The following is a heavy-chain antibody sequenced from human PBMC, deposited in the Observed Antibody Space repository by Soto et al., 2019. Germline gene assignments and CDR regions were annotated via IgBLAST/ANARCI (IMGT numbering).Heavy chain of an antibody. CDR1: GGSISSGGCY. CDR3: ASGTVYDSSGPRDY. D-gene: IGHD3-22*01. J-gene: IGHJ4*02. Sequence: PSETLSLTCTVSGGSISSGGCYWSWIRQHPGKGLEWIGYIYYSGSTNYNPSLKSRVTISVDTSKNQFSLKLSSVTAADTAVYYCASGTVYDSSGPRDYWGQGTLVTVSS. V-gene: IGHV4-61*08. CDR2: IYYSGST.